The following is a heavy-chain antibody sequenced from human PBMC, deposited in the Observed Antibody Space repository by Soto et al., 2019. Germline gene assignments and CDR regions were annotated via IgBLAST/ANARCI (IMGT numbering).Heavy chain of an antibody. V-gene: IGHV6-1*01. D-gene: IGHD6-25*01. J-gene: IGHJ5*02. CDR3: ARARYSSGWAWFDP. CDR2: TYYRSKWYN. CDR1: GDSVSSNSAA. Sequence: QTLSLTCAISGDSVSSNSAAWNLIRQSPSRGLEWLGRTYYRSKWYNDYAVSVKSRITINPDTSKNQFSLQLNSVTPEDTAVYYCARARYSSGWAWFDPWGQGTLVTVSS.